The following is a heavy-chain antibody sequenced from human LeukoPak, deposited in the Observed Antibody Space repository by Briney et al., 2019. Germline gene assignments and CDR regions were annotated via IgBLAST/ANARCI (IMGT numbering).Heavy chain of an antibody. CDR3: AVGYSSGWYGY. Sequence: SETLSLTCTVSGGSISSYYWSWIRQPPGKGLEWIGHIHYSGSTNYNPSLKSRVTISVDTSKNQFSLKLSSVTAADTAVYYCAVGYSSGWYGYWGQGTLVTVSS. CDR1: GGSISSYY. J-gene: IGHJ4*02. V-gene: IGHV4-59*08. CDR2: IHYSGST. D-gene: IGHD6-19*01.